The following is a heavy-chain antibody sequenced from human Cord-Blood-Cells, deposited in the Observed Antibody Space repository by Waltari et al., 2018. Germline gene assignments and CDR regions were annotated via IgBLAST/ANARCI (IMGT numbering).Heavy chain of an antibody. Sequence: AGLLKPSETLSLTCAVYGGSFSGYYWSWIRQPPGKGLEWIGEINHSGSTNYNPSLKSRVTISVDTSKNQFSLKLSSVTAADTAVYYCASASGFFLEWLLFDYWGQGTLVTVSS. CDR3: ASASGFFLEWLLFDY. CDR1: GGSFSGYY. D-gene: IGHD3-3*01. CDR2: INHSGST. V-gene: IGHV4-34*01. J-gene: IGHJ4*02.